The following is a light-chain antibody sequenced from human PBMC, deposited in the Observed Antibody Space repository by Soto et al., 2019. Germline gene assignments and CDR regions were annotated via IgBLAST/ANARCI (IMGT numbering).Light chain of an antibody. V-gene: IGLV2-14*01. CDR2: DVS. CDR1: SGDVGGYNY. J-gene: IGLJ1*01. CDR3: SSFTSSTTYV. Sequence: QSALTQPASVSGSPVQSITISCTGTSGDVGGYNYVSWYQQHPGKAPQLLIYDVSNRPSGVSNRCSGSKSGNTASLTISGLQTEDEADYYCSSFTSSTTYVFGTGTKVTV.